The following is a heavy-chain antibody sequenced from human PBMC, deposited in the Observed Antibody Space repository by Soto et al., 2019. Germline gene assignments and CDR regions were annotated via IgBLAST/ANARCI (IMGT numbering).Heavy chain of an antibody. CDR3: ARDTGPGIAKTLFAY. Sequence: GASVKVCWEARGYTFTGCYRRSVRQAPGQGLEWMGWINPNSGGTNYAQKFQGWVTMTRDTSISTAYMELSRLRSDDTAVYYCARDTGPGIAKTLFAYWGQGTLVPVSS. J-gene: IGHJ4*02. V-gene: IGHV1-2*04. CDR2: INPNSGGT. CDR1: GYTFTGCY. D-gene: IGHD6-13*01.